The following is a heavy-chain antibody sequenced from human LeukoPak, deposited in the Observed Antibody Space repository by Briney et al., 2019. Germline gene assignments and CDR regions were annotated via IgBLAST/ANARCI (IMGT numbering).Heavy chain of an antibody. J-gene: IGHJ4*02. D-gene: IGHD3-10*01. V-gene: IGHV3-7*05. CDR1: GFXLSTYW. CDR2: IKQEGSEK. Sequence: GGSLRLSCAASGFXLSTYWMSWVRDAPGKGLERGANIKQEGSEKNYVDSVKGRFTISRDNAKNSLYLQMNSLRAEDTAVYYCARVGAGGGNVPFLDYWGQETLVTVSS. CDR3: ARVGAGGGNVPFLDY.